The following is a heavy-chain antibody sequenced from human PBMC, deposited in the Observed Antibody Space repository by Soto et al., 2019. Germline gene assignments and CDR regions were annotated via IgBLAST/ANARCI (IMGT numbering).Heavy chain of an antibody. V-gene: IGHV3-23*01. J-gene: IGHJ5*01. CDR3: VSDPHSAVTTGGPFES. CDR2: ISGTGGTT. Sequence: EVQLLESGGGLIQPGGSLRLSCAASGFSFESYAMSWVRQAPGTGLMWVSIISGTGGTTFYADSVKGRFTISRDNSKNMVYLQLDRLSADGTALYYCVSDPHSAVTTGGPFESWGQGALVTVSS. CDR1: GFSFESYA. D-gene: IGHD4-17*01.